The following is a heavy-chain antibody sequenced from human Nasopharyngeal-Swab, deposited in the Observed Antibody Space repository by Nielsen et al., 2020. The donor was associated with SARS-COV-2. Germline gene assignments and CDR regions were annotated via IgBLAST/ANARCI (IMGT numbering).Heavy chain of an antibody. Sequence: SQTLSLTCTVSGYSISSGYYWGWIRQPPGKGLEWIASIYHSGNTYYNPSLKSRVTISVDTSKHQFSLKLNSVTAADTALYFCVHLWLPGFWGQGTLVTVSS. CDR1: GYSISSGYY. J-gene: IGHJ4*02. CDR3: VHLWLPGF. CDR2: IYHSGNT. D-gene: IGHD2-21*01. V-gene: IGHV4-38-2*02.